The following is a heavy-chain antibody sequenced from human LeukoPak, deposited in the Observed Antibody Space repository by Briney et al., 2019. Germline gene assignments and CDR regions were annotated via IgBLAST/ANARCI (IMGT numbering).Heavy chain of an antibody. D-gene: IGHD2-8*01. CDR1: GITFSSYG. J-gene: IGHJ4*02. V-gene: IGHV3-23*01. CDR2: ISGSGGST. CDR3: AKDMLLPWN. Sequence: GGTLRLSCAASGITFSSYGMSWVRQAPGKGLEWVSAISGSGGSTYYADSVKGRFTIFRDNSKNTLYLQMNSLRAEDTAVYFCAKDMLLPWNWGQGTLVTVSS.